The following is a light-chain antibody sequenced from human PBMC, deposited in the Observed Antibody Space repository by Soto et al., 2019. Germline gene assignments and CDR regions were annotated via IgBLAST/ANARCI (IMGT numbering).Light chain of an antibody. CDR2: DAS. Sequence: EIVMTQSPATLSVSPGERATLSCRASQSVSSKVAWYQQKPGQAPRLLIYDASTRATGIPARFSGRGSGTEFTLTITRLDPEDFAVYFCQQYGPSPTFGQGTKVDIK. CDR3: QQYGPSPT. CDR1: QSVSSK. V-gene: IGKV3-15*01. J-gene: IGKJ1*01.